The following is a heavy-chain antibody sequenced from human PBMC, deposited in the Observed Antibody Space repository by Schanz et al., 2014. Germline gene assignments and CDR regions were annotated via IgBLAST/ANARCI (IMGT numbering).Heavy chain of an antibody. CDR1: GFTFSDHY. D-gene: IGHD2-15*01. CDR3: AKARRKSNCSGGRCFHYSYYGMDV. V-gene: IGHV3-23*01. Sequence: PGGSLRLSCAASGFTFSDHYMDWVRQAPGKGLEWVSAISGSGGSTYYADSVKGRVTISRDNSKNTLYLQMNSLRAEDTAVYYCAKARRKSNCSGGRCFHYSYYGMDVWGQGTTVTVSS. J-gene: IGHJ6*02. CDR2: ISGSGGST.